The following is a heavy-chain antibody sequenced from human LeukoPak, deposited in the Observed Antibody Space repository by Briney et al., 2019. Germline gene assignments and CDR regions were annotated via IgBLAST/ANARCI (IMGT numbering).Heavy chain of an antibody. D-gene: IGHD6-13*01. V-gene: IGHV1-69*04. CDR1: GGPFSSYA. Sequence: PVEVSFQGSGGPFSSYAISWGRPAPGQGVGWMGRIIPILGIANYAQKFQGRVTIIADKSTSTAYMELSSLRSEDTAVYYCARDPAPRGSSIDLGTWDFDYWGQGTLVTVSS. CDR2: IIPILGIA. J-gene: IGHJ4*02. CDR3: ARDPAPRGSSIDLGTWDFDY.